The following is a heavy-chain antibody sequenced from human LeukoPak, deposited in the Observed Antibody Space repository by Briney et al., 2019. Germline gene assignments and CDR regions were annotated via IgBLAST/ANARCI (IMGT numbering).Heavy chain of an antibody. CDR2: VYLSGTT. J-gene: IGHJ4*02. Sequence: PSETLSLTCTVSGGSINSLELWGWVGQPPGKGLEWVGEVYLSGTTHSNPSVNSRVTISIDKSKNQFVLNWSSVTAADTAVYYCAALVGRHSSALYYYYFDYWGPGTLVTVSS. D-gene: IGHD1-26*01. V-gene: IGHV4-4*02. CDR3: AALVGRHSSALYYYYFDY. CDR1: GGSINSLEL.